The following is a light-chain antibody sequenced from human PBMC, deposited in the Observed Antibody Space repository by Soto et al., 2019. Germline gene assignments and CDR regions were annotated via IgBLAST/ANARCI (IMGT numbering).Light chain of an antibody. CDR1: DSLRQSDGSTY. V-gene: IGKV2-29*03. J-gene: IGKJ1*01. CDR3: IQALQTRT. CDR2: EVS. Sequence: DILMTQSPFSLSATLGQSASISFNSSDSLRQSDGSTYLFWYLQKPSQPPQLLTDEVSRRLSGVPDRISGSGSGTDFTLKISRVPAVYVGVYYCIQALQTRTFGQGTKVDIK.